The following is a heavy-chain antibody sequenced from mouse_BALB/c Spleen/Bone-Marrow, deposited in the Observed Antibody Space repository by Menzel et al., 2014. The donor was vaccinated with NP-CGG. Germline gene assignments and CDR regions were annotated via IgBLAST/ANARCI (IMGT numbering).Heavy chain of an antibody. CDR1: GYTFTSYW. J-gene: IGHJ3*01. D-gene: IGHD2-4*01. Sequence: LQQSGSELVRPGASVKLSCKASGYTFTSYWMHWVKQRPGQGLEWIGNIYPGSGSTNYDEKFKSKATLTVDTSSSTAYMQLSSRTSEDSAVYYCTRLGSTMITTDAYWGQGTLVTVSA. CDR3: TRLGSTMITTDAY. CDR2: IYPGSGST. V-gene: IGHV1S22*01.